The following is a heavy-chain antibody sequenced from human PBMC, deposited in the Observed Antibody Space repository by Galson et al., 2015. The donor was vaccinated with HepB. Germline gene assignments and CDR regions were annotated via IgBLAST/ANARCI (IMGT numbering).Heavy chain of an antibody. V-gene: IGHV3-23*01. CDR3: ARGSTSVDY. CDR2: VSRSGSSA. Sequence: SLRLSCAASGFIFNNYGMTWARQAPGGGLEWVSAVSRSGSSADYSDSVRGRFTISRDNSKSTLFLQMNSLRVEDTAVYYCARGSTSVDYWGRGTLVTVAS. D-gene: IGHD2-2*01. CDR1: GFIFNNYG. J-gene: IGHJ4*02.